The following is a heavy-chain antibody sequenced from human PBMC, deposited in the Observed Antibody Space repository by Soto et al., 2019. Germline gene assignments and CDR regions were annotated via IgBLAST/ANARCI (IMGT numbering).Heavy chain of an antibody. V-gene: IGHV4-30-4*01. CDR3: ARSGTAMFYDAFDI. CDR2: IYYSGST. CDR1: GGSISSGDYY. D-gene: IGHD5-18*01. J-gene: IGHJ3*02. Sequence: PSETLSLTCTVSGGSISSGDYYWSWIRQPPGKGLEWIGYIYYSGSTYYNQSLKSRVTISVDTSKNQFSLKLSSVTAADTAVYYCARSGTAMFYDAFDIWGQGTMVTVSS.